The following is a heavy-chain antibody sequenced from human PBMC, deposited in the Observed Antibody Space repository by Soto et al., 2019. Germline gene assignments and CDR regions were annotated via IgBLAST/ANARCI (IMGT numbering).Heavy chain of an antibody. CDR1: GGSVSSGSYY. J-gene: IGHJ4*02. Sequence: SETLSLTCTVSGGSVSSGSYYWSWIRQPPGKGLEWIGYIYYSGSTNYNPSLKSRVTISVDTSKNQFSLKLSSVTAADTAVYYCARVAYSSSSGLDYWGQGTLVTVS. CDR3: ARVAYSSSSGLDY. D-gene: IGHD6-6*01. V-gene: IGHV4-61*01. CDR2: IYYSGST.